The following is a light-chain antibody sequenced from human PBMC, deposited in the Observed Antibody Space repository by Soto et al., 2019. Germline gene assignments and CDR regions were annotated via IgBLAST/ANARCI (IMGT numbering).Light chain of an antibody. CDR3: QQGSDWLWT. Sequence: DIVLTQYPATLSVSPGERVTLSCWASQRIYTNLAWYQHTPGQAPRLLISGASTGATGLPSRFSGSGSGTDFTLTISSLEPEDFAVYYCQQGSDWLWTFGQGTKVDIK. J-gene: IGKJ1*01. V-gene: IGKV3-11*01. CDR2: GAS. CDR1: QRIYTN.